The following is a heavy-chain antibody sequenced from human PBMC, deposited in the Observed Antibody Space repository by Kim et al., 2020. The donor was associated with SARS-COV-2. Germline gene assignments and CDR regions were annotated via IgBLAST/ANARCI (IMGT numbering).Heavy chain of an antibody. CDR3: ARPYSGSYWGYFDY. V-gene: IGHV3-30*04. CDR2: ISYDGSNK. J-gene: IGHJ4*02. CDR1: GFTFSSYA. Sequence: GGSLRLSCAASGFTFSSYAMHWVRQAPGKGLVWVAVISYDGSNKYYADSVKGRFTISRDNSKNTLYLQMNSLRAEDTAVYYCARPYSGSYWGYFDYWGQGTLVTVSS. D-gene: IGHD1-26*01.